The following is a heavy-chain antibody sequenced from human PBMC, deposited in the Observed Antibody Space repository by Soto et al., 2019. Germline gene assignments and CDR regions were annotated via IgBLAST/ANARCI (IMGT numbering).Heavy chain of an antibody. CDR1: GFTFSSYA. CDR2: ISYDGSNK. CDR3: ARDRLSAPPMVGGAIPSGGGFDP. Sequence: GGSLRLSCAASGFTFSSYAMHWVRQAPGKGLEWEAVISYDGSNKYYADSVKGRFTISRDNSKNTLYLQMNSLRAEDTAVYYCARDRLSAPPMVGGAIPSGGGFDPWGQGTLVTVSS. V-gene: IGHV3-30-3*01. D-gene: IGHD3-10*01. J-gene: IGHJ5*02.